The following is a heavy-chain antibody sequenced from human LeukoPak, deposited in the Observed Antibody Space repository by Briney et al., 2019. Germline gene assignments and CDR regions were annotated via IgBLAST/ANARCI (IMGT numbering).Heavy chain of an antibody. V-gene: IGHV3-23*01. J-gene: IGHJ4*02. Sequence: GGSLRLSCAASGFTFSSYAMSWVRQAPGRGLEWVSAISGSGGSTYYADSVKGRFTISRDNSKNTLYLQMNILRAEDTAVYYCAKEGGGWYFDYYDSSGYYFDYWGQGTLVTVSS. CDR3: AKEGGGWYFDYYDSSGYYFDY. D-gene: IGHD3-22*01. CDR1: GFTFSSYA. CDR2: ISGSGGST.